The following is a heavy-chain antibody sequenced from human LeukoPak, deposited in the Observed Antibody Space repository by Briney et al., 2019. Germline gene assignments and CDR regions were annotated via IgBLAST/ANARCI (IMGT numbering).Heavy chain of an antibody. CDR3: ARDPPIHDHGGNSGFFDY. CDR1: GGTFSSYA. Sequence: ASVKVSCKASGGTFSSYAISWVRQAPGQGLEWMGRIIPILGIANYAQKFQGRVTITADKSTSTAYMELSSLRSEDTAVYYCARDPPIHDHGGNSGFFDYWGQGTLVTVSS. D-gene: IGHD4-23*01. V-gene: IGHV1-69*04. J-gene: IGHJ4*02. CDR2: IIPILGIA.